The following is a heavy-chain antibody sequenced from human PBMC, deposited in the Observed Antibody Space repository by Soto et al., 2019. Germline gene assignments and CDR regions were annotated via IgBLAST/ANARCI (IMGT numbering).Heavy chain of an antibody. CDR2: IYYSGST. V-gene: IGHV4-39*02. D-gene: IGHD5-12*01. J-gene: IGHJ4*02. CDR3: AGDPIGYSCYDSDY. CDR1: GGSISSSSYY. Sequence: QLQLQESGPGLVKPSETLSLTCTVSGGSISSSSYYWGWIRQPPGKGLEWIGSIYYSGSTYYNPDRIIRVNITIATSSSHYSLILSSVTAADTAVFYCAGDPIGYSCYDSDYWGQGTLVTVCS.